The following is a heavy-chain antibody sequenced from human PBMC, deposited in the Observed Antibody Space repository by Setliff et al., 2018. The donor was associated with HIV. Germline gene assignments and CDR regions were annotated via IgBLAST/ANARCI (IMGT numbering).Heavy chain of an antibody. Sequence: GGSLRLSCAASGFIFGTYDMHWVRQVAGKGLEWVSAMGLLGDTYYADSVKGRFTISRDNSKNTLYLQMNSLRAEDTAVYYCAKVSDSSGWTALRYYYYYMDVWGKGTTVTVS. J-gene: IGHJ6*03. CDR3: AKVSDSSGWTALRYYYYYMDV. CDR1: GFIFGTYD. V-gene: IGHV3-13*01. CDR2: MGLLGDT. D-gene: IGHD6-19*01.